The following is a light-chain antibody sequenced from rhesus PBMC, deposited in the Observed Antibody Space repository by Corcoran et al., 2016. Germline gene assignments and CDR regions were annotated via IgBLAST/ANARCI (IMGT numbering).Light chain of an antibody. CDR2: KAS. Sequence: DIQMTQSPSSLSASVGDRVTITCRASGKVNNYLNWYQQKPEKAHKLLNYKASTLQSGVPSRVSGSGSGTDYTLTSSSLQPEDVATYYCQHSYGPPDSFGQGSKWEIK. CDR1: GKVNNY. CDR3: QHSYGPPDS. J-gene: IGKJ2*01. V-gene: IGKV1-74*01.